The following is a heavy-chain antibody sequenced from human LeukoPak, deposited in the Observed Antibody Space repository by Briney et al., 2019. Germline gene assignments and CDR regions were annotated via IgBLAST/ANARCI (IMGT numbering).Heavy chain of an antibody. CDR2: INHSGST. V-gene: IGHV4-34*01. Sequence: SETLSLTCAVYGGSFSGYYWSWIRQPPGKGLEWIGEINHSGSTNYNPSLKSRVTISVDTSKNQFSLKLSSVTAADTAVYYCAGDGYSGMDVWGQGTTVTVSS. CDR3: AGDGYSGMDV. D-gene: IGHD5-24*01. J-gene: IGHJ6*02. CDR1: GGSFSGYY.